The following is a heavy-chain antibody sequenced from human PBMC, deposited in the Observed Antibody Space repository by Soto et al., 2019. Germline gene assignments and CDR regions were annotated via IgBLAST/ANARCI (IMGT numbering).Heavy chain of an antibody. Sequence: PGGSLRLSCAASGFTFSSYAMHWVRQAPGKGLEWVAVISYDGSNKYYADSVKGRFTISRDNSKNTLYLQMNSLRAEDTAVYYCARDRTMIVVAPLLDYWGQGTLVTVSS. CDR3: ARDRTMIVVAPLLDY. D-gene: IGHD3-22*01. CDR1: GFTFSSYA. CDR2: ISYDGSNK. J-gene: IGHJ4*02. V-gene: IGHV3-30-3*01.